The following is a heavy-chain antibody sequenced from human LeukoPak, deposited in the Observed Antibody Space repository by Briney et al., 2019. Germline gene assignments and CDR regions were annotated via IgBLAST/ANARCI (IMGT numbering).Heavy chain of an antibody. CDR3: ARSPGEGYYYYYMDV. Sequence: PSETLSLTCTVSGDSISNTNSYWGWIRQPPGKGLEWIGTISYSGSTYYNPSLKSRVTISVDTSKNQFSLKLSSVTAADTAVYYCARSPGEGYYYYYMDVWGKGTTVTVS. CDR2: ISYSGST. V-gene: IGHV4-39*07. D-gene: IGHD7-27*01. CDR1: GDSISNTNSY. J-gene: IGHJ6*03.